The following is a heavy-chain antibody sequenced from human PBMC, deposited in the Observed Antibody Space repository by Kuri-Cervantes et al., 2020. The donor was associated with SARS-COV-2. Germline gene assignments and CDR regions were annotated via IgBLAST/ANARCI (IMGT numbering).Heavy chain of an antibody. J-gene: IGHJ4*02. D-gene: IGHD6-19*01. V-gene: IGHV1-18*01. Sequence: ASVKVSCKASGYTFTSYGISWVRQAPGQGLEWMGWISAYNGNTNYAQKLQGRVTMTTDTSTSTAYMELRSLTSEDTAVYYCARDRSAWPFDYWGQGTLVTVSS. CDR1: GYTFTSYG. CDR3: ARDRSAWPFDY. CDR2: ISAYNGNT.